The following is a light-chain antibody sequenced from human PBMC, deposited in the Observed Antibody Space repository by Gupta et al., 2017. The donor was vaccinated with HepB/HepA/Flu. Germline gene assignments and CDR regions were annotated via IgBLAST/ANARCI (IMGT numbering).Light chain of an antibody. J-gene: IGKJ2*02. Sequence: DIKMTQSPSSLSASVGDRVTITCRASQSISSYLNWYQQKPGKAPKLLIYAASSLQSGVPSRFSGSGSGTDFTLTISRLQPEDFATYYCQQRNSTPCTFGQGTKLEIK. CDR2: AAS. CDR3: QQRNSTPCT. CDR1: QSISSY. V-gene: IGKV1-39*01.